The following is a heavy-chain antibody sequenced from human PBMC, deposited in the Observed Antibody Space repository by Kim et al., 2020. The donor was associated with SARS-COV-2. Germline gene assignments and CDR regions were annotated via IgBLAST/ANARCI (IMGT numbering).Heavy chain of an antibody. Sequence: GGSLRLSCAASGFTFSSYDIHWVRQATGKGLEWISGVGTAGDTYYPGSVKGRFTISRENARNSLYLQMDNLRAGDTAVYYCVRGRGSGSYYQFDLWGQGTLVTVSS. CDR2: VGTAGDT. CDR3: VRGRGSGSYYQFDL. CDR1: GFTFSSYD. D-gene: IGHD3-10*01. J-gene: IGHJ5*02. V-gene: IGHV3-13*01.